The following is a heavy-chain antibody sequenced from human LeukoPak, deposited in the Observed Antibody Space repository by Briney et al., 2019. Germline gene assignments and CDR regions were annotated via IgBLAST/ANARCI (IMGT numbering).Heavy chain of an antibody. CDR1: GFTFSTYT. Sequence: GGSLRLSCAASGFTFSTYTMNWVRQAPGKGLEWVGFIRSKAYGGTTEYAASVKGRFTISRDDSKSIAYLQMNSLKTEDTAVYYCTRDRHYYYDSSGFDYWGQGTLVTVSS. V-gene: IGHV3-49*04. J-gene: IGHJ4*02. D-gene: IGHD3-22*01. CDR2: IRSKAYGGTT. CDR3: TRDRHYYYDSSGFDY.